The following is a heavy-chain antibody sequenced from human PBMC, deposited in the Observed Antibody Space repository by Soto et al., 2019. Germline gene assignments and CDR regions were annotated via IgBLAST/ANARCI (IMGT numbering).Heavy chain of an antibody. D-gene: IGHD1-26*01. CDR3: AKDLGVGATTLDY. CDR1: GFTFSSYG. V-gene: IGHV3-30*18. Sequence: GGSLRLSCAASGFTFSSYGMHWVRQAPGKGLEWVAVISYDGSNKYYADSVKGRFTISRDNSKNTLYLQMNSLRAEDTAVYYCAKDLGVGATTLDYWGQGTLVTVSS. J-gene: IGHJ4*02. CDR2: ISYDGSNK.